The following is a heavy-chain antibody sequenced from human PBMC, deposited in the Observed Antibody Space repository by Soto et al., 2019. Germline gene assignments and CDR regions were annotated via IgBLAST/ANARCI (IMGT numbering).Heavy chain of an antibody. Sequence: QVRLQEWGPGLVKPSQTLSLKCSVSGGSITTGGRYWSWIRQLPGKGLERIGDIYYSGNTYYNASLTSRDCISVQAAKNQFSLKLSSVTAADTAVYYWAQALVFTGGDGFDIWGHGRLVTGSS. CDR3: AQALVFTGGDGFDI. D-gene: IGHD1-1*01. J-gene: IGHJ3*02. CDR2: IYYSGNT. V-gene: IGHV4-31*02. CDR1: GGSITTGGRY.